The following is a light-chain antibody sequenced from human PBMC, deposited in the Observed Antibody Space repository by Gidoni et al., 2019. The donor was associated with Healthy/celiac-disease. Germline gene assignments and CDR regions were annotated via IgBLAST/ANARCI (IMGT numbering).Light chain of an antibody. CDR1: QSISSY. CDR2: AAS. J-gene: IGKJ2*01. Sequence: DIQMTQSPSSLSASVGDRVTITCRASQSISSYLNWYQQKPGKAPKLLIYAASSLQSGVPSRFSGSGSGTDFTLTISSLQPEDFATYYCQQSYSTPMYTFGQXTKLEXK. V-gene: IGKV1-39*01. CDR3: QQSYSTPMYT.